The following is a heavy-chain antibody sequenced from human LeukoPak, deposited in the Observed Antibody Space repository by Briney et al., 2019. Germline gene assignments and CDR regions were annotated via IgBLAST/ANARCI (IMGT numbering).Heavy chain of an antibody. V-gene: IGHV1-18*01. CDR1: GYSFTSYG. Sequence: ASVKVSCKASGYSFTSYGISWVRQVPGQGLEWMGWISPYSGVTNFAQKFQGRFTMTTDTSTTTGYMEMRSLRSDDTAVYYCARVGYTTSWYYFDYWGQGTLVTVSS. D-gene: IGHD6-13*01. J-gene: IGHJ4*02. CDR3: ARVGYTTSWYYFDY. CDR2: ISPYSGVT.